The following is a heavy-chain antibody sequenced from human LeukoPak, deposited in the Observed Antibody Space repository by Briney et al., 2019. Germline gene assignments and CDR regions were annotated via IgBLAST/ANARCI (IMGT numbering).Heavy chain of an antibody. CDR3: ATDMRTVADYYYYGMDV. J-gene: IGHJ6*02. D-gene: IGHD4-23*01. CDR1: GYTLTELS. V-gene: IGHV1-24*01. CDR2: FDPEDGET. Sequence: ASVKVSCKVSGYTLTELSMHWVRQAPGKGLEWMGGFDPEDGETIYAQKFQGRVTMIEDTSTDTAYMELSSLRSEDTAVYYCATDMRTVADYYYYGMDVWGQGTTVTVSS.